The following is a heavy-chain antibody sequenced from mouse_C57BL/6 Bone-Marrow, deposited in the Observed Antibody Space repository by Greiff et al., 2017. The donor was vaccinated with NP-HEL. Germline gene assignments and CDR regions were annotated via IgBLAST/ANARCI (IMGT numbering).Heavy chain of an antibody. CDR2: ISYDGSN. CDR3: ASWGGSPWFAY. CDR1: GYSITSGYY. Sequence: EVKLVESGPGLVKPSQSLSLTCSVTGYSITSGYYWNWIRQFPGNKLEWMGYISYDGSNNYNPSLKNRISITRDTSKNQFFLKLNSVTTEDTATYYCASWGGSPWFAYWGQGTLVTVSA. J-gene: IGHJ3*01. V-gene: IGHV3-6*01.